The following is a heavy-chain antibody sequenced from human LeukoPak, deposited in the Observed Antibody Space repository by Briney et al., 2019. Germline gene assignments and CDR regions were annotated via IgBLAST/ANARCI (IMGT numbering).Heavy chain of an antibody. CDR1: GGSISSSSYY. V-gene: IGHV4-61*02. CDR2: IYTSGST. CDR3: ARDGLGDYYDSSGYYLFGY. D-gene: IGHD3-22*01. Sequence: SETLSLTCTVSGGSISSSSYYWSWIRQPAGKGLEWIGRIYTSGSTKYNPSLKSRVTMSVDTSKNQFSLKLSSVTAADTAVYYCARDGLGDYYDSSGYYLFGYWGQGTLVTVSS. J-gene: IGHJ4*02.